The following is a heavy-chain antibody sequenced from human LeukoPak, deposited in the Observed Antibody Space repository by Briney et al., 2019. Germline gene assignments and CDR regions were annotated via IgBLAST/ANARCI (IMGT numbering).Heavy chain of an antibody. CDR1: GGSTSSYN. D-gene: IGHD5-18*01. Sequence: PPETPSLTCTVSGGSTSSYNRSSIPHTPGQRLEWIGYIYYSVSTSYNPSLKSRVTISVDTSKNQISLKLSSVTAADTAVYYCARDLGVMVRAFDIWGQGTMVTVSS. CDR3: ARDLGVMVRAFDI. V-gene: IGHV4-59*01. CDR2: IYYSVST. J-gene: IGHJ3*02.